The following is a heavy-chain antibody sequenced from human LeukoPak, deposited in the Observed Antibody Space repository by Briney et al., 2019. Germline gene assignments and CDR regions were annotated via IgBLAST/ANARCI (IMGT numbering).Heavy chain of an antibody. D-gene: IGHD3-10*01. V-gene: IGHV3-48*01. J-gene: IGHJ4*02. CDR1: GFTFSSYN. Sequence: GGSLRLSCAASGFTFSSYNMNWVRQPPGKGLQWVSYISSSSNIIYYADSVKGRFTISRDNAKNSLFLQMNSLRAEDTAVYYCARDFAREFTIDYWGQGTLVTVSS. CDR2: ISSSSNII. CDR3: ARDFAREFTIDY.